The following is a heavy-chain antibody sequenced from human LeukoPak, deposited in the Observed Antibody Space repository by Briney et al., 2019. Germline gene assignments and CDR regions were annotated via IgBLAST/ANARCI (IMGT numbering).Heavy chain of an antibody. J-gene: IGHJ3*02. D-gene: IGHD3-9*01. CDR2: INHSGST. CDR3: ARTFDILSGIDAFDI. Sequence: PSETLSLTCAVYAGSFSGYYWSWIRQPPGKGLEWIGEINHSGSTNYKPSLRSRVTISVDTSKNQFFLKLSSVTAADTAVYYCARTFDILSGIDAFDIWGQGTMVSVSS. CDR1: AGSFSGYY. V-gene: IGHV4-34*01.